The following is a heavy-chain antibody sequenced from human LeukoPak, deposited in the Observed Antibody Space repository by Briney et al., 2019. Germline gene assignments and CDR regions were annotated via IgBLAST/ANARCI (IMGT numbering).Heavy chain of an antibody. D-gene: IGHD3-3*01. Sequence: PSETLSLTCTVSGGSISSYYWSWIRQPPGKGLEWIGYIYYSGSTNYNPSLKSRVTISVDTSKNQFSLKLSSVTAADTAVYYCARGGPTYYDFWSGYRIDYWGQGTLVTVSS. V-gene: IGHV4-59*01. J-gene: IGHJ4*02. CDR2: IYYSGST. CDR3: ARGGPTYYDFWSGYRIDY. CDR1: GGSISSYY.